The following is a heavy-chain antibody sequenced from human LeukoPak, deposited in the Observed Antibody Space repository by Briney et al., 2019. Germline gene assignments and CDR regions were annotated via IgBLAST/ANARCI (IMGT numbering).Heavy chain of an antibody. Sequence: ASVTVSYKASGYTFTSYGISWVRQAPGQGLEWMGWISAYNGNTNYAQKLQGRVTMTTDTSTNTAYMELRTLRSDDTAVYYCARDRGGLRWSDFDYWGQGTLVTVSS. D-gene: IGHD4-23*01. J-gene: IGHJ4*02. V-gene: IGHV1-18*01. CDR1: GYTFTSYG. CDR3: ARDRGGLRWSDFDY. CDR2: ISAYNGNT.